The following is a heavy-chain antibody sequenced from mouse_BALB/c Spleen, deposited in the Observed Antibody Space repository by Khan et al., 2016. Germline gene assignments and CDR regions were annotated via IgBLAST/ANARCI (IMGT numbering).Heavy chain of an antibody. V-gene: IGHV1-87*01. J-gene: IGHJ2*01. CDR2: IYPGDGDT. CDR3: ARSKIRGCFDY. Sequence: QVQLQQSGAELARPGASVKLSCKASGYTFTNYWMQWVKQRPGQGLEWIGAIYPGDGDTRYTQKFKAKATLTADESSSTASMQLSSLASEDSAVYYCARSKIRGCFDYWGQGTTLTVSS. D-gene: IGHD2-4*01. CDR1: GYTFTNYW.